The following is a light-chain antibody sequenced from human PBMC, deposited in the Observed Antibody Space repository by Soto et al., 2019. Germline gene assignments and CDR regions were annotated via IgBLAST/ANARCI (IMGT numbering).Light chain of an antibody. CDR3: GTWDSSLSAGV. J-gene: IGLJ2*01. V-gene: IGLV1-51*01. CDR1: SSNVGNNY. Sequence: QSVLTQPPSVSAAPGQKVTISCPGRSSNVGNNYVSWYQHLPGTAPKLLIYDNNMRPSGIPDRFSGSKSGTSATLGITGLQTGDEADYYCGTWDSSLSAGVFGGGTKLTVL. CDR2: DNN.